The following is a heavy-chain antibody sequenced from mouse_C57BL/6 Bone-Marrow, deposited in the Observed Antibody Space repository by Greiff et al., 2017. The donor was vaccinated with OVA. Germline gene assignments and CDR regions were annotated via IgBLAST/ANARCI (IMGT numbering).Heavy chain of an antibody. CDR2: IYPGSGNT. CDR3: ARTPHYYGSSYYAMDY. D-gene: IGHD1-1*01. CDR1: GYTFTDYY. V-gene: IGHV1-84*01. Sequence: QVQLQQSGPELVKPGASVKISCKASGYTFTDYYINWVKQRPGQGLEWIGWIYPGSGNTKYNEKFKGKATLTVDTSSSTAYMQLSSLTSEDSAVYFCARTPHYYGSSYYAMDYWGQGTSVTVSS. J-gene: IGHJ4*01.